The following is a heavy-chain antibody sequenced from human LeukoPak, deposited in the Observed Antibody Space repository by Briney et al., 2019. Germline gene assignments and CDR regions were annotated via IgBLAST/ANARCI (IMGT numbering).Heavy chain of an antibody. CDR3: ARGENTYIDY. J-gene: IGHJ4*02. CDR1: GFTFSSYG. CDR2: IRYDGSNK. D-gene: IGHD3-16*01. Sequence: GGSLRLSCAASGFTFSSYGMHWVRQAPGKGLEWVAFIRYDGSNKYYADSVKGRFTISRDNSKNTLYLQMNSLRAEDTAVYYCARGENTYIDYWGQGTLVTVSS. V-gene: IGHV3-30*02.